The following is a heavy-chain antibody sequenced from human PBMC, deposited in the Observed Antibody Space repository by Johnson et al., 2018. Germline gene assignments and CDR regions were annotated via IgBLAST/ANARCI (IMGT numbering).Heavy chain of an antibody. Sequence: EVQLLETGGGLVQPGGSLRLSCAASGFTLSKFWMHWVRQAPGKGLEWVSRINSDGTTTIYADSVKGRFTISRDNSKNTLYLQMNSLRAEDTAVYFCARDRGNPDSFDIWGQGTMVTVSS. V-gene: IGHV3-74*01. CDR3: ARDRGNPDSFDI. J-gene: IGHJ3*02. CDR1: GFTLSKFW. CDR2: INSDGTTT. D-gene: IGHD1-14*01.